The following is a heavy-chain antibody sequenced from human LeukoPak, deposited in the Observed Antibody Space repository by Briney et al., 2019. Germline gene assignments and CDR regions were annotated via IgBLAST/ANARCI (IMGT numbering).Heavy chain of an antibody. V-gene: IGHV1-2*04. CDR2: INPNSGGT. Sequence: ASVKVSCKASGGTLSSYVIGWVRQAPGQGLEWMGWINPNSGGTNYAQKFQGWVTMTRDTSISTAYMELSRLRSDDTAVYYCARGGTMVRGVTSNNWFDPWGQGTLVTVSS. CDR1: GGTLSSYV. D-gene: IGHD3-10*01. CDR3: ARGGTMVRGVTSNNWFDP. J-gene: IGHJ5*02.